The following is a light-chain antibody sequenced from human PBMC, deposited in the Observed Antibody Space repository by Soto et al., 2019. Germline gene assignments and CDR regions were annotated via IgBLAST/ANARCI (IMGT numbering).Light chain of an antibody. CDR3: QQYGSSPPDT. CDR1: QSVSNNY. V-gene: IGKV3-20*01. CDR2: GSS. Sequence: EVVLTQSPGTLSLSPGERASLSCRASQSVSNNYLAWYQQKPGQSPKLLIFGSSDRATGIPDRFSGSGSGTDFPLTISRLEPEDFAVYYCQQYGSSPPDTFGQGTKLEIK. J-gene: IGKJ2*01.